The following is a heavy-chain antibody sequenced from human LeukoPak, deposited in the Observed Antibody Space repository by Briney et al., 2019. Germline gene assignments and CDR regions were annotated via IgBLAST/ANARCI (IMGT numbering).Heavy chain of an antibody. Sequence: SETLSLTCTVSGGSVSSVGYYWNWIRQPPGKGLEWIVYIYHSGSTNYNPSLKSRVTISVDTSKNQFSLKLSSVTAADTAVYYCAKNQGYCSGGSYSPHNNWFDPWGQGTLVTVSS. CDR3: AKNQGYCSGGSYSPHNNWFDP. D-gene: IGHD2-15*01. V-gene: IGHV4-61*08. CDR2: IYHSGST. J-gene: IGHJ5*02. CDR1: GGSVSSVGYY.